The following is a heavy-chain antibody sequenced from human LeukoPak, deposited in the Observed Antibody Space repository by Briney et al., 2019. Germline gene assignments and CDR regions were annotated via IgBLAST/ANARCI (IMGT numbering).Heavy chain of an antibody. Sequence: SVKVSCKASGGTFSSYAISWVRQAPGQGLEWMGRIIPIFGTANYAQKFQGRVTITTDESTSTAYMELSSLRSEDTAVYYCASGMISGYGDYGPRYYFDYWGPGTLVTVSS. CDR3: ASGMISGYGDYGPRYYFDY. CDR2: IIPIFGTA. CDR1: GGTFSSYA. D-gene: IGHD4-17*01. J-gene: IGHJ4*02. V-gene: IGHV1-69*05.